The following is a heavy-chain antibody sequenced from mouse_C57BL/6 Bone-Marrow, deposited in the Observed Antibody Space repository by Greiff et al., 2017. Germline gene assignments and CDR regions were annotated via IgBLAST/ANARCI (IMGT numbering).Heavy chain of an antibody. D-gene: IGHD2-1*01. CDR2: FHPYNDDT. CDR1: GYTFTTYP. V-gene: IGHV1-47*01. Sequence: QVQLQQSGAELVKPGASVKMSCKASGYTFTTYPIEWMQQNHGKSLEWIGNFHPYNDDTKYNEKFKGKATLTVAKSSSTVYLELSRLTSDAAAFDYCARGGNYVWYYFDYWGQGTTLTVSS. J-gene: IGHJ2*01. CDR3: ARGGNYVWYYFDY.